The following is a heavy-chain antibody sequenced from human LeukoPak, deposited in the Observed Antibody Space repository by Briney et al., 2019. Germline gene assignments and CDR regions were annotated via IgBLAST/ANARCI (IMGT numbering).Heavy chain of an antibody. Sequence: PGGSLRLSCAASGFTFSSYGMHWVRQAPGRGVEGVAFIRYDGSNKYYADSVKGRFIISRDNSKNTLYLQMNSLRAEDTAVYYCASDRPQTKRILGATSIYSYYYMDVWGKGTTVTISS. J-gene: IGHJ6*03. CDR1: GFTFSSYG. CDR2: IRYDGSNK. V-gene: IGHV3-30*02. CDR3: ASDRPQTKRILGATSIYSYYYMDV. D-gene: IGHD1-26*01.